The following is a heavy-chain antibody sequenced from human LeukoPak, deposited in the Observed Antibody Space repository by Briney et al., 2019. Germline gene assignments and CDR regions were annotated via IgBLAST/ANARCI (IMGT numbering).Heavy chain of an antibody. V-gene: IGHV3-30-3*02. CDR1: GFTFSSYA. D-gene: IGHD3-22*01. CDR2: ISYDGSNK. J-gene: IGHJ4*02. Sequence: PGRSLRLSCAASGFTFSSYAMHWVRQAPGKGLEWVAVISYDGSNKYYADSVKGRFTISRDNSKNTLYLQMNSLRAEDTAVYYCAKWPSYYYDSSGYYFVNYWGQGTLVTVSS. CDR3: AKWPSYYYDSSGYYFVNY.